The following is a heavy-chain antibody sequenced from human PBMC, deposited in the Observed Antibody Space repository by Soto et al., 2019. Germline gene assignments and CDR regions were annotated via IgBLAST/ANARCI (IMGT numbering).Heavy chain of an antibody. J-gene: IGHJ6*02. V-gene: IGHV3-23*01. CDR1: GFTFSNYA. CDR2: ISDRGTNT. Sequence: GESLKISCAAFGFTFSNYALSRVRQAPEKGLEWVSAISDRGTNTYYADSVKGRFTISRDDSQNTVFLQMNSLRAEDTAIYYCAKTLPKSGSAPYYFTLDVWGQGTTVTVSS. CDR3: AKTLPKSGSAPYYFTLDV.